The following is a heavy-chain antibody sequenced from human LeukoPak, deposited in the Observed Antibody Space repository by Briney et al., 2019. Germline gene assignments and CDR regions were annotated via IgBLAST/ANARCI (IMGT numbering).Heavy chain of an antibody. CDR2: ISFDGNNQ. Sequence: GGSLRLSCAASGFTFSRSAMYWVRLAPGKGLEWVAVISFDGNNQYEADCVKGRFTISRDNSKNTLDLQMNSVRPEDTAVYYCARDARSSGYYYYYMDVWGKGTTVTVSS. V-gene: IGHV3-30*04. D-gene: IGHD6-6*01. CDR3: ARDARSSGYYYYYMDV. CDR1: GFTFSRSA. J-gene: IGHJ6*03.